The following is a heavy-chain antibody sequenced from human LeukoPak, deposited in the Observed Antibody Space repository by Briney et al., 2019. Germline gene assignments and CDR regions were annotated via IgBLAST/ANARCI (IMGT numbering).Heavy chain of an antibody. V-gene: IGHV1-69*01. CDR3: AGDCSGGSCYYYYGMDV. CDR2: IIPIFGTA. D-gene: IGHD2-15*01. J-gene: IGHJ6*02. CDR1: GGTFSSYA. Sequence: SVKVSCKASGGTFSSYAISWVRQAPGQGLEWMGGIIPIFGTANYAQKFQGRVTITADESTSTAYMELSSLRPEDTAVYYCAGDCSGGSCYYYYGMDVWGQGTTVTVSS.